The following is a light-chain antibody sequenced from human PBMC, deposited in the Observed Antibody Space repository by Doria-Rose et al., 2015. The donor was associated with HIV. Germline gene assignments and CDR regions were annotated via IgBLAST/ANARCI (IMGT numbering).Light chain of an antibody. CDR1: QRVKSSC. Sequence: EIVMTQSPGTLSLSPGERATLSCRASQRVKSSCLVWYQQKPGQAPRLLIYDASTSATGIPDRFSGSGSGTDFTLTISRLEPEDVAVYYCQQYGTSRGTFGQGTRLEIK. CDR3: QQYGTSRGT. CDR2: DAS. V-gene: IGKV3-20*01. J-gene: IGKJ5*01.